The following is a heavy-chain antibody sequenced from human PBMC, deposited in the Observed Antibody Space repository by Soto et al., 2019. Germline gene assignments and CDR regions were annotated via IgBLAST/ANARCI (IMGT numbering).Heavy chain of an antibody. CDR2: TRNKANSYTT. CDR3: ARVPSGSFDAFDI. CDR1: GFTFSDHY. Sequence: GGSLRLSCAASGFTFSDHYMDWVRQAPGKGLERVGRTRNKANSYTTEYAASVKGRFTISRDDSKNSLYLQMNSLKTEDTAVYYCARVPSGSFDAFDIWGQGTMVTVSS. J-gene: IGHJ3*02. D-gene: IGHD1-26*01. V-gene: IGHV3-72*01.